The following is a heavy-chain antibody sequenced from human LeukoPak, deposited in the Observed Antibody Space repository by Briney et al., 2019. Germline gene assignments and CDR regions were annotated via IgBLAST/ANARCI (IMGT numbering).Heavy chain of an antibody. CDR2: IIPIFGTA. CDR3: ARGGPRRIVATTSFDY. D-gene: IGHD5-12*01. CDR1: GGTFSSYA. Sequence: LVKVSCKASGGTFSSYAISWVRQAPGQGLEWMGGIIPIFGTANYAQKFQGRVTITADESTSTAYMELSSLRSEDTAVYYCARGGPRRIVATTSFDYWGQGTLVTVSS. V-gene: IGHV1-69*01. J-gene: IGHJ4*02.